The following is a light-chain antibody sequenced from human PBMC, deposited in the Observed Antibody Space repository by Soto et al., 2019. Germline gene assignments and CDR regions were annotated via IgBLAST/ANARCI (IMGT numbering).Light chain of an antibody. CDR2: GAS. V-gene: IGKV3-20*01. CDR1: QSVSSSY. CDR3: QQYGSSPPWT. Sequence: EIVLTQSPGTLSLSPGERATRSCRASQSVSSSYLAWYQQKSGQAPRLLIYGASSRDTDIPDRFSGSGSGTDFTLTISRLEPEDFAVYYCQQYGSSPPWTFGQGTKVEIK. J-gene: IGKJ1*01.